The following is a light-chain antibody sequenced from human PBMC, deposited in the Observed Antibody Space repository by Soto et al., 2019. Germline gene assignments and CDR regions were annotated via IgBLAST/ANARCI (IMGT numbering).Light chain of an antibody. V-gene: IGLV2-8*01. CDR2: EVT. CDR3: SSYADSKSVL. J-gene: IGLJ2*01. Sequence: QSVLTQPPSASGSPGQSVTISCTGTSSDIGGYDFVSWYQHHPGKAPKLIIYEVTKRPSGVPDRFSGSKSGNTASLTVSGLQAEDEADYYCSSYADSKSVLFGGGTKPTVL. CDR1: SSDIGGYDF.